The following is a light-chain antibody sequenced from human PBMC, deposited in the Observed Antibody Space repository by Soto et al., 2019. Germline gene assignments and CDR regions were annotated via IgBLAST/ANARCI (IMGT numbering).Light chain of an antibody. Sequence: EIVLTQSPGTLSLSPGERATLSCRASQSVSNNYLAWYQQKPGQAPRLLIYGASNRATGIPDRFSGSGSGTDFTLTIRSLQPDDSAPYSCQQYDSSSPPFGKGTKLEI. V-gene: IGKV3-20*01. CDR3: QQYDSSSPP. CDR2: GAS. CDR1: QSVSNNY. J-gene: IGKJ2*01.